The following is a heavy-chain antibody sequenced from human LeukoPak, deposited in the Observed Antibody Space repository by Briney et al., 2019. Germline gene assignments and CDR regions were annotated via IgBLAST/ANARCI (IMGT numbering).Heavy chain of an antibody. V-gene: IGHV1-2*02. CDR3: ARSRGYSYGPVAIVATTNYYFDY. CDR2: INPNSGGT. J-gene: IGHJ4*02. D-gene: IGHD5-12*01. CDR1: GYTFTGYY. Sequence: ASVKLSCTASGYTFTGYYMHWVRQAPGQGLEWMGWINPNSGGTNYAQKFQGRVTMTRDTSISTAYMELSRLRSDDTAVYYCARSRGYSYGPVAIVATTNYYFDYWGQGTLVTVSS.